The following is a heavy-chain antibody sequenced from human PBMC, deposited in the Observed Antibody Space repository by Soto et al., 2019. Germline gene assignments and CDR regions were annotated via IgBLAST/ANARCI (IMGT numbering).Heavy chain of an antibody. V-gene: IGHV1-69*13. CDR1: GGTFSSYA. Sequence: SVKVSCKASGGTFSSYAISWVRQAPGQGLEWMGGIIPIFGTANYAQKFQGRVTITADESTSTAYMELSSLRSEDTAVYYCARDDSGEVAAAPNYYYGMDVWGQGTTVTVS. D-gene: IGHD6-13*01. J-gene: IGHJ6*02. CDR3: ARDDSGEVAAAPNYYYGMDV. CDR2: IIPIFGTA.